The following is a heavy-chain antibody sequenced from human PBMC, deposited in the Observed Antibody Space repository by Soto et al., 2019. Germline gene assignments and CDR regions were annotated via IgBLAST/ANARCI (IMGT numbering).Heavy chain of an antibody. J-gene: IGHJ3*02. V-gene: IGHV5-10-1*01. Sequence: GESLKISCKGSGYSFTSYWISWVRQMPGKGLEWMGRIDPSDSYTNYSPSFQGHVTISADKSISTAYLQWSSLKASDTAMYYCARQASLGGLLQLLAFDIWGPGTMVTVSS. CDR1: GYSFTSYW. CDR3: ARQASLGGLLQLLAFDI. CDR2: IDPSDSYT. D-gene: IGHD3-22*01.